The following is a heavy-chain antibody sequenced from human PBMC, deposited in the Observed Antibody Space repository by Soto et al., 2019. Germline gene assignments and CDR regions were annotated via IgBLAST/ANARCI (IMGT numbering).Heavy chain of an antibody. J-gene: IGHJ5*02. D-gene: IGHD3-22*01. Sequence: ASVKVSCKASGYTFTGYYMHWVRQAPGQGLEWMGWINPNSGGTNYAQKFQGRVTMTRDTSISTAYMELSRLRSDDTAVYYCARDPYYDSSGYFPVGFDPWGQGTLVTVS. CDR2: INPNSGGT. CDR3: ARDPYYDSSGYFPVGFDP. V-gene: IGHV1-2*02. CDR1: GYTFTGYY.